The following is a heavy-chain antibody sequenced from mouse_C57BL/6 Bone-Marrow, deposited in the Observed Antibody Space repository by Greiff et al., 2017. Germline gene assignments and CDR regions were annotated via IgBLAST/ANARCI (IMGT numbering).Heavy chain of an antibody. CDR2: IRSKSNNYAT. CDR1: GFSFNTYA. V-gene: IGHV10-1*01. D-gene: IGHD2-1*01. J-gene: IGHJ1*03. CDR3: VPLLGYFDV. Sequence: EVMLVESGGGLVQPKGSLKLSCAASGFSFNTYAMNWVRQAPGKGLEWVARIRSKSNNYATFYADSVKDRFTISRDDSESMLYLQMNNLKTEDTAMYYCVPLLGYFDVWGTGTTVTVSS.